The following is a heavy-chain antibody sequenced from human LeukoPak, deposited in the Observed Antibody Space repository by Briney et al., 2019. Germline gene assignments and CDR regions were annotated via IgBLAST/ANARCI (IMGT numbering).Heavy chain of an antibody. D-gene: IGHD2-2*01. Sequence: SETLSLTCSVSGGSISSGGYYWAWIRQPPGKGLEWLGSMYYTGNTYYDNPSLKSRVTISLDTAKNQFSLQLSSLTAADTAVYYCAREVLLRIDAKNWIDPWGQGTLVTVSS. CDR3: AREVLLRIDAKNWIDP. CDR2: MYYTGNT. CDR1: GGSISSGGYY. V-gene: IGHV4-39*07. J-gene: IGHJ5*02.